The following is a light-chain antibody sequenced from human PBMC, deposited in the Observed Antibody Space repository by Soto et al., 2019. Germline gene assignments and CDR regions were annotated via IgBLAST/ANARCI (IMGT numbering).Light chain of an antibody. CDR1: QIVSSTY. Sequence: IASTKDPVTLSLSPGERTTLSCRASQIVSSTYLAWFQQKPGQAPRLLIYGASTRATGIPDRFSGSGSGTDFTLTISGLEIEDIAVDYCHQHDVSSPNAFGGGA. CDR2: GAS. CDR3: HQHDVSSPNA. V-gene: IGKV3-20*01. J-gene: IGKJ4*01.